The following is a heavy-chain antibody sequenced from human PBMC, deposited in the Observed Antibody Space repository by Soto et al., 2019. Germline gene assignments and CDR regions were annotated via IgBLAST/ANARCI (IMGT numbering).Heavy chain of an antibody. Sequence: ASVKVSCKASGGTFSSYAISWVRQAPGQGLEWMGGIIPIFGTANYAQKFQGRVTITADESTSTAYMELSSLRSEDTAVYYCARVRYSGYDPHYYYYGMDVWGQGTTVTVSS. J-gene: IGHJ6*02. CDR3: ARVRYSGYDPHYYYYGMDV. CDR1: GGTFSSYA. CDR2: IIPIFGTA. V-gene: IGHV1-69*13. D-gene: IGHD5-12*01.